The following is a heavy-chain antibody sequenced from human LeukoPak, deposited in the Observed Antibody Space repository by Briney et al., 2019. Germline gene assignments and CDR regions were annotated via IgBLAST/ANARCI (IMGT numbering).Heavy chain of an antibody. CDR2: ISSSRNYI. D-gene: IGHD3-9*01. J-gene: IGHJ3*02. V-gene: IGHV3-21*06. CDR3: ARGGYFDWLRAFDI. Sequence: NPGGSLRLSCAASGFIFSSYGMNWVRQAPGKGLEWVSSISSSRNYIYYADSAKGRFTISRDNSKNSLYLQMNSLRAEDTAVYYCARGGYFDWLRAFDIWGQGTMVTVSS. CDR1: GFIFSSYG.